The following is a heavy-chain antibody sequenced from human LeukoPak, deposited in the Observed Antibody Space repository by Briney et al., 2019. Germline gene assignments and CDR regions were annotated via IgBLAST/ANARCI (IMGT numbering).Heavy chain of an antibody. J-gene: IGHJ4*02. V-gene: IGHV3-30*02. CDR1: GFTFSSHG. CDR2: IRYDGGNK. D-gene: IGHD2-2*01. CDR3: AKDRGTSVVPGF. Sequence: GGSLRLSCAASGFTFSSHGMHWVRQAPGKGLEWVAFIRYDGGNKYYADSVKGRFTISRDNSKNTLYLQMNSLRAEETAVYYCAKDRGTSVVPGFWGQGTLVTVSS.